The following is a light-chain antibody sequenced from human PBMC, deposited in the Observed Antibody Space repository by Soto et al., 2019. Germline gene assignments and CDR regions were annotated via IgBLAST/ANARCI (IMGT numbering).Light chain of an antibody. Sequence: ETQMKQSPSTVSPSVEERVTVTCRASQSVSGWLAWYQQKPGEAPKLLIYDASALPRGVPSRFSGSGSGTDFTLTINRRQPEDFATYSCQHTNHFHFTFGPGTRLEIK. CDR3: QHTNHFHFT. CDR1: QSVSGW. CDR2: DAS. V-gene: IGKV1-12*01. J-gene: IGKJ5*01.